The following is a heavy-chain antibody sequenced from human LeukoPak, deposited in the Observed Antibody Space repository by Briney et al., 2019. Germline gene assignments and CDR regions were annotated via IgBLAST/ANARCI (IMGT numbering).Heavy chain of an antibody. D-gene: IGHD7-27*01. V-gene: IGHV4-31*03. Sequence: SQTLSLTCTVSGGSISSGGYYWSWIRQHPRRGMEWIGYIYYSGSTYYNPSLKSRVTISVDTSKNQFSLKLSSVTAADTAVYYCARGRTGDAFDYWGQGTLVTVSS. CDR1: GGSISSGGYY. CDR2: IYYSGST. CDR3: ARGRTGDAFDY. J-gene: IGHJ4*02.